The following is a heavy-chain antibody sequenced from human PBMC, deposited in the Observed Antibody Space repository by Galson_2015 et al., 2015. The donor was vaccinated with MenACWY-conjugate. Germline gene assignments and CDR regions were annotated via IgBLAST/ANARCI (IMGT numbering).Heavy chain of an antibody. J-gene: IGHJ5*02. CDR1: GDTLTDYG. D-gene: IGHD2-15*01. CDR2: ISAYIYDGRSART. V-gene: IGHV1-18*01. CDR3: ARDVDIVGVFDP. Sequence: SVKVSGKASGDTLTDYGISWGRQAPGQGLEWIGWISAYIYDGRSARTNYAQNFQGRVPMTPDTSTNTAYMELRSLRSDDTDVDYCARDVDIVGVFDPWGQGTLVSVSS.